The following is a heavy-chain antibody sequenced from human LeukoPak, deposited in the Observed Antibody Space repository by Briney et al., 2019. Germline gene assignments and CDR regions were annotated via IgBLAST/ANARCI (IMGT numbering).Heavy chain of an antibody. Sequence: GGSLRLSCAASGFTFSNYWMHWVRQAPGKGLEWVANLEQDGSEKYYVDSVKGRFTISRDNAKNSLYLQMNSLRAEDTAVYYCANFILSWGQGTLVTVSS. D-gene: IGHD3-10*01. J-gene: IGHJ4*02. CDR3: ANFILS. V-gene: IGHV3-7*01. CDR1: GFTFSNYW. CDR2: LEQDGSEK.